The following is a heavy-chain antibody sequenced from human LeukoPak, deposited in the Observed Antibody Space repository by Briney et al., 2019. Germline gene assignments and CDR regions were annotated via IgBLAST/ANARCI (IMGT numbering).Heavy chain of an antibody. CDR3: ARDYCPYYDFWSGYRSFDY. V-gene: IGHV1-18*01. Sequence: ASVKVSCKASGYTFTSYGISWVRQAPGQGLEWMGWISAYNGNTNYAQKLQGRVTMTTDTSTSTAYMELRSLRSDDTAVYYCARDYCPYYDFWSGYRSFDYWGQGTLVTVSS. CDR1: GYTFTSYG. J-gene: IGHJ4*02. CDR2: ISAYNGNT. D-gene: IGHD3-3*01.